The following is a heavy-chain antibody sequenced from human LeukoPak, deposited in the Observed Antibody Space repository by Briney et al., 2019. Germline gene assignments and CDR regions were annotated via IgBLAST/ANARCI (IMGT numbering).Heavy chain of an antibody. CDR3: ARDRLRIFGVVTYMFDY. CDR1: GFTFSDYY. J-gene: IGHJ4*02. CDR2: ISSSGSTI. Sequence: GGSLRLSCAASGFTFSDYYMSWIRQAPGKGLEWVSYISSSGSTIYYADSVKGRFTISRDNAKNSLYLQMNSLRAEDTAVYYCARDRLRIFGVVTYMFDYLGQGTLVTVSS. V-gene: IGHV3-11*01. D-gene: IGHD3-3*01.